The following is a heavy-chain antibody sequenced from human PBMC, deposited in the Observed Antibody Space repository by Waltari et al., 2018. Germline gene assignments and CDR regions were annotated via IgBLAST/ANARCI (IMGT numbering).Heavy chain of an antibody. J-gene: IGHJ4*02. CDR3: ARDKAVAGTYGGLFDY. D-gene: IGHD6-19*01. CDR1: GGTFSSYA. V-gene: IGHV1-3*01. CDR2: INAGNGNT. Sequence: QVQLVQSGAEVKKPGSSVKVSCKASGGTFSSYAISWVRQAPGQGLEWMGWINAGNGNTKYSQKFQGRVTITRDTSASTAYMELSSLRSEDTAVYYCARDKAVAGTYGGLFDYWGQGTLVTVSS.